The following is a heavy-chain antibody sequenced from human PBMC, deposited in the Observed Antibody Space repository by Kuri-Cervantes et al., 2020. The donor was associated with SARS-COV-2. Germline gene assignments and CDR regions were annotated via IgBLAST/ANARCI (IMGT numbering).Heavy chain of an antibody. D-gene: IGHD2/OR15-2a*01. J-gene: IGHJ4*02. Sequence: GGSLRLSCAASGFTFSSYSMNWVRQAPGKGLEWVSSISSSSSYIYYADSVKGRFTISRDNAKNSLYLQMNSLRAEDTAVYYCARGSNIAQPVDFDYWGQGTLVTVSS. CDR2: ISSSSSYI. V-gene: IGHV3-21*01. CDR1: GFTFSSYS. CDR3: ARGSNIAQPVDFDY.